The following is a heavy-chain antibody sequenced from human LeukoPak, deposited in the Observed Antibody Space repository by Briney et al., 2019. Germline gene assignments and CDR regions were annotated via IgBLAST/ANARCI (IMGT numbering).Heavy chain of an antibody. Sequence: SETLSLTCTVSGGSIGSASSYWAWIRQPPGKGLEWIGIMYYTGGTYYNPSLKSRVTTSGDTSKNQFSLKLSSVTAADTAVYYCASPGGNRWLQFYHFDYWGQGTLVTVSS. V-gene: IGHV4-39*01. J-gene: IGHJ4*02. CDR1: GGSIGSASSY. CDR2: MYYTGGT. D-gene: IGHD5-24*01. CDR3: ASPGGNRWLQFYHFDY.